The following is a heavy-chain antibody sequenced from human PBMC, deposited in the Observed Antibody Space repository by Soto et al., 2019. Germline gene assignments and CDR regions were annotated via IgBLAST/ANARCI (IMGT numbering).Heavy chain of an antibody. CDR3: ATRPLLPGAP. CDR1: GVTFSSND. Sequence: EVQLVESGGGLIQPGGSLRLSCAASGVTFSSNDMNWVRQAPGKGLEWVSLIYSGGSTYYADSVTGRITISRDNSKNTLYLQMSSLRAEDTAVYYCATRPLLPGAPWGQGTMVTVSS. J-gene: IGHJ3*01. V-gene: IGHV3-53*01. D-gene: IGHD3-22*01. CDR2: IYSGGST.